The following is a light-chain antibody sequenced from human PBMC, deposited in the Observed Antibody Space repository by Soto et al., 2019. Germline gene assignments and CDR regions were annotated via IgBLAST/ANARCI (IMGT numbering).Light chain of an antibody. V-gene: IGKV3-20*01. CDR2: GAS. Sequence: EIVLTQSPGTLSLSPGERATLSCRASQSVSSSYLAWYQQKPGQAPRLLIYGASSRATGIPDRFSGSRSGTDFTLTISRLEPEDFAVYYCHQYGSSPLTFGGGTKVEIK. J-gene: IGKJ4*01. CDR1: QSVSSSY. CDR3: HQYGSSPLT.